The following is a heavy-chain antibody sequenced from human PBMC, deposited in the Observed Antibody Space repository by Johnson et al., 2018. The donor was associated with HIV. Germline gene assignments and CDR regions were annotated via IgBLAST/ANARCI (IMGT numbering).Heavy chain of an antibody. CDR1: GFTFSSYA. Sequence: MQLVESGGGVVQTGRSLRLSCAASGFTFSSYAMHWVRQAPGKGLEWVSYISSSGSTIYYADSVNGRFTISRDNAKNSLYLQMNSLRAEDTAVYYCARSEVTAPSPPAGAFDIWGQGTMVTVSS. V-gene: IGHV3-48*04. J-gene: IGHJ3*02. CDR2: ISSSGSTI. CDR3: ARSEVTAPSPPAGAFDI. D-gene: IGHD4-23*01.